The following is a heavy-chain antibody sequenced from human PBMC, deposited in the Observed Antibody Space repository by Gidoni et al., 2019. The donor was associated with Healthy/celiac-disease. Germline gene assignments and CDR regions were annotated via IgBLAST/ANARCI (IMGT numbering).Heavy chain of an antibody. J-gene: IGHJ4*02. CDR3: ARGLGNSSSWIFDY. Sequence: QVQLQQWGAGLLKPSETLSLTCAVYGGSFSGYYWSWIRQPPGKGLEWIGEINHSGSTNYNPSLKSRVTISVDTSKNQFSLKLSSVTAADTAVYYCARGLGNSSSWIFDYWGQGTLVTVSS. CDR2: INHSGST. D-gene: IGHD6-13*01. CDR1: GGSFSGYY. V-gene: IGHV4-34*01.